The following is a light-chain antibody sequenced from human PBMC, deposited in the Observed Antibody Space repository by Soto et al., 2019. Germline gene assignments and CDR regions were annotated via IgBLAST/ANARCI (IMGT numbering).Light chain of an antibody. Sequence: QSALTQPASVSGSPGQSITISCTGTHSDIGNYNYVSWYQHLPGKAPKLMIYDVGSRPSGVSSRFSGSKSGNTASLAISGLQAEDEADYYYNSYREDHPRFYVFGTGTKVTVL. CDR1: HSDIGNYNY. CDR2: DVG. J-gene: IGLJ1*01. V-gene: IGLV2-14*03. CDR3: NSYREDHPRFYV.